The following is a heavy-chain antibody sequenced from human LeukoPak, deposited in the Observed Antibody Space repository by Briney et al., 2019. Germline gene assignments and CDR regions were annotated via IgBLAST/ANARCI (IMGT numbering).Heavy chain of an antibody. CDR1: GASISSYY. CDR3: ARFGAAAGTDF. J-gene: IGHJ4*02. Sequence: PSETLSLTRTVSGASISSYYWTWIRQPPGKGLEWIGYILYSRSTYYNPSLKSRVTISADMSKNQFSLNLSSVTAADTAVYYCARFGAAAGTDFWGQGTLVTVSS. D-gene: IGHD6-13*01. V-gene: IGHV4-59*08. CDR2: ILYSRST.